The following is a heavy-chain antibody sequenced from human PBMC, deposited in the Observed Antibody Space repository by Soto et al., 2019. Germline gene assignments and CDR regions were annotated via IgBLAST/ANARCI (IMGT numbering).Heavy chain of an antibody. CDR1: GFTFNNYA. V-gene: IGHV3-23*01. Sequence: GGSLRLSCAASGFTFNNYAMTWVRQAPGRGLEWVSFISATGGTTYYADSVKGRFTVSRDNSKNTLYLQLNSLRDEDTAVYYCAKGRTSYSGQLGDYWGQGALVTVSS. D-gene: IGHD1-26*01. CDR3: AKGRTSYSGQLGDY. CDR2: ISATGGTT. J-gene: IGHJ4*02.